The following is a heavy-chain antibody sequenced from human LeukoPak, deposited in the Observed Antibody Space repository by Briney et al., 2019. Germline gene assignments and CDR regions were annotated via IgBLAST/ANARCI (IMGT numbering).Heavy chain of an antibody. CDR1: GGSFSGYY. CDR2: INHSGST. D-gene: IGHD3-16*02. Sequence: SETLSLTYAVYGGSFSGYYWSWIRQPPGKGLEWIGEINHSGSTNYNPSLKSRVTISVDTSKNQFSLKLSSVTAADTAVYYCARGYDYVWGSYRYPFDYWGQGTLVTVSS. V-gene: IGHV4-34*01. J-gene: IGHJ4*02. CDR3: ARGYDYVWGSYRYPFDY.